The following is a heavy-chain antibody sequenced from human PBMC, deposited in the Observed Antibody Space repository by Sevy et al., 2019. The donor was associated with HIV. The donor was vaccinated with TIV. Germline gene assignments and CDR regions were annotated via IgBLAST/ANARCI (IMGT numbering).Heavy chain of an antibody. CDR1: GFSFSAYG. V-gene: IGHV3-30*02. CDR2: IRYDGSTK. D-gene: IGHD3-10*01. Sequence: GGSLRLSCAASGFSFSAYGMHWVRQAPGKGLEWVTFIRYDGSTKYYANSVKGRFTISGDNLRSTLYLELNSLRAEDTAVYYWVKGLGMVQGALLSDDTWGQGTMVTVSS. CDR3: VKGLGMVQGALLSDDT. J-gene: IGHJ3*02.